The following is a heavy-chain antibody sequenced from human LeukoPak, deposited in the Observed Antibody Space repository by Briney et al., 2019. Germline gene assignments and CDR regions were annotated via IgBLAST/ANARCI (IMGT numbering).Heavy chain of an antibody. J-gene: IGHJ6*02. V-gene: IGHV1-2*02. CDR3: ARDLAAAGPAAYYYYGMDV. CDR1: GYTFTGYY. D-gene: IGHD6-13*01. CDR2: INPNSGGT. Sequence: ASVKVSCKASGYTFTGYYMHWVRQAPGQGLEWMGWINPNSGGTNYAQKFQGRVTMTRDTSISTAYMELSGLRSDDTAVYYCARDLAAAGPAAYYYYGMDVWGQGTTVTVSS.